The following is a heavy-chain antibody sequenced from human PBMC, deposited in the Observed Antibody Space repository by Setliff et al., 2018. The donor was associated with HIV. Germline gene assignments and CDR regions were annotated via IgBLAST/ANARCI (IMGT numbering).Heavy chain of an antibody. J-gene: IGHJ3*01. CDR3: AGGISPPDALDL. Sequence: ASVTVSCMASGYTFSNYGINWLRQGPGLGLEWMGWISGYNGNTKYAQKLQGRVTMTTDTSTSTAYMELRSLRSDDTAMYYCAGGISPPDALDLWGQGTMVTVSS. CDR2: ISGYNGNT. CDR1: GYTFSNYG. V-gene: IGHV1-18*01.